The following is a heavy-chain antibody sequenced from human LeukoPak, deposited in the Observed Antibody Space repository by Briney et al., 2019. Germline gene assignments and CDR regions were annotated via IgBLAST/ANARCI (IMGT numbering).Heavy chain of an antibody. Sequence: SETLSLTCAVSGGSFSGYYWSWIRQPPGKGLEWIGEINHSGSTNYNPSLKSRVTISVDTSKNQFSLKLSSVTAADTAVYYCASGYCGGDCYSDYYYYGMDVWGQGTTVTVSS. D-gene: IGHD2-21*02. CDR1: GGSFSGYY. CDR2: INHSGST. J-gene: IGHJ6*02. V-gene: IGHV4-34*01. CDR3: ASGYCGGDCYSDYYYYGMDV.